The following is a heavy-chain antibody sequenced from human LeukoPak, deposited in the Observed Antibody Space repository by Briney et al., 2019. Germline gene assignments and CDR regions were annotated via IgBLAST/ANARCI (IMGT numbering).Heavy chain of an antibody. CDR2: ISGSGGST. Sequence: GGSLRLSCAASGFTFSSYAISWVRQAPGKGLEWVSGISGSGGSTYHADSVKGRFTISRDNSKNTLYLQMNSLRAEDTAVYYCAKELDSSGYFDYWGQGTLVTVSS. CDR3: AKELDSSGYFDY. J-gene: IGHJ4*02. CDR1: GFTFSSYA. D-gene: IGHD3-22*01. V-gene: IGHV3-23*01.